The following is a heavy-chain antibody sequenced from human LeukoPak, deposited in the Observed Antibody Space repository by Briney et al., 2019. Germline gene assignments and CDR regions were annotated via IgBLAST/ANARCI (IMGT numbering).Heavy chain of an antibody. D-gene: IGHD6-13*01. CDR3: ARGSGVYSSSWYLDY. Sequence: GGSLRLSCAASGFTFSDHYMDWVRQAPGKGLEWVGRTRNKANSYTTVYAASVKGRFTISRDDSKNSLYLQMNSLKTEDTAVYYCARGSGVYSSSWYLDYWGQGTLVTVSS. CDR2: TRNKANSYTT. V-gene: IGHV3-72*01. CDR1: GFTFSDHY. J-gene: IGHJ4*02.